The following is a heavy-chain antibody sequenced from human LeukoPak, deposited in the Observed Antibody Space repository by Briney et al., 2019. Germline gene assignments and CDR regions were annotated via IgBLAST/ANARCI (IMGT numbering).Heavy chain of an antibody. J-gene: IGHJ4*02. V-gene: IGHV3-7*01. CDR1: GFTFGNYW. D-gene: IGHD2-15*01. Sequence: PGGSLRLSCAVSGFTFGNYWMSWVRQAPGKGLEWVANIKQDGREKHYGDSVRGRFTISRDNAKNSLYLQMSSLGVDDTAVYYCARYSNSGPIEYWGQGTLVTVSS. CDR2: IKQDGREK. CDR3: ARYSNSGPIEY.